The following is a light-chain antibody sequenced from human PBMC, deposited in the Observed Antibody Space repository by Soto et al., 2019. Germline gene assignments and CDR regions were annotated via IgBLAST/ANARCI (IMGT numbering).Light chain of an antibody. CDR3: QQHNQWPIT. CDR1: QSVTTS. V-gene: IGKV3D-15*01. J-gene: IGKJ5*01. CDR2: GAS. Sequence: EIVLTQSPDTLSLSPGERATLSCRASQSVTTSLAWYQQKTGQPPRLLISGASRRATGIPDRFSGSGSGTEFTLTINSLQSEDSAVYYCQQHNQWPITFGQGTRLEIK.